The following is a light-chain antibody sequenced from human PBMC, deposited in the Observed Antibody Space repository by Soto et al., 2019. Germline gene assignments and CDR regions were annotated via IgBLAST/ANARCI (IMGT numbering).Light chain of an antibody. V-gene: IGLV2-14*01. Sequence: QSVLTQPASVSGSPGQSITISCTGTSSDVVGYIYVSWYQQYPGNAPKFMIYDVSYWPSGVSNRFSGSKSGNTASLTISGLQAEDEADYYCSSYTTSNTRQIVFGTGTKVTVL. CDR2: DVS. J-gene: IGLJ1*01. CDR1: SSDVVGYIY. CDR3: SSYTTSNTRQIV.